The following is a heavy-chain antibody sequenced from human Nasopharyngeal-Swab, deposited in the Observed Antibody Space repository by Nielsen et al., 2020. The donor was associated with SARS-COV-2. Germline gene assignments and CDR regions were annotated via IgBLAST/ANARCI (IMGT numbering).Heavy chain of an antibody. D-gene: IGHD3-22*01. CDR3: ARGHRSISMIVVVIATAHFYFDS. V-gene: IGHV4-34*01. CDR1: GGSFSGYY. J-gene: IGHJ4*02. Sequence: SETLSLTCAVYGGSFSGYYWRWIRQPPGTGLEWIGEINHSGTTSYNPSLKSRVTISYDTSKNQFSLELSSVTAADTAVYYCARGHRSISMIVVVIATAHFYFDSWGRGTLVTVTS. CDR2: INHSGTT.